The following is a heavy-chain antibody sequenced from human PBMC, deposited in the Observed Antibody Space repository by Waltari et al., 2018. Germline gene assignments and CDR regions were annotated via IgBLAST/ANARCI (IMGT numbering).Heavy chain of an antibody. V-gene: IGHV4-38-2*01. CDR2: VFRSGTT. J-gene: IGHJ4*02. Sequence: QVHLQESGPGLVKPPETLSPTSDVSGVPITSSYYWGWVRQSPGKGLEWIGNVFRSGTTSSTPSLSSRITMSVDTSKNQFSLKLKSVTAADSAIYYCASEYGGSYFDYWGQGVRVNVSS. CDR3: ASEYGGSYFDY. CDR1: GVPITSSYY. D-gene: IGHD3-16*01.